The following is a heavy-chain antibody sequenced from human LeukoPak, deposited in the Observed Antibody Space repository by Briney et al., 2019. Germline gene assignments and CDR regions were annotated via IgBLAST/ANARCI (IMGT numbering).Heavy chain of an antibody. CDR3: AKAPPIGYCSSTTCYFDY. CDR2: ISVSGDTT. CDR1: GFTFSSYA. V-gene: IGHV3-23*01. J-gene: IGHJ4*02. Sequence: GGSLRFSCAVSGFTFSSYAMSWVRQAPGKGLEWVSAISVSGDTTYYADSVKGRFTISRDNSKNTLYLQMNSLRAEDTALYYCAKAPPIGYCSSTTCYFDYWGQGTLVTVSS. D-gene: IGHD2-2*01.